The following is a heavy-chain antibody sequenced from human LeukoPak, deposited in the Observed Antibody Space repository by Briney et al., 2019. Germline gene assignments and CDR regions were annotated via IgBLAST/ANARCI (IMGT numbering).Heavy chain of an antibody. D-gene: IGHD6-19*01. CDR2: INHSGST. CDR3: ARGGIAVAGTRVRAKLFDY. Sequence: SETLSLTCAVYGGSFSGYYWSWIRQPPGKGLEWIGEINHSGSTNYNPSLKSRVTISVDTSKNQFSLKLSSVTAADTAVYYCARGGIAVAGTRVRAKLFDYWGQGTLVTASS. CDR1: GGSFSGYY. J-gene: IGHJ4*02. V-gene: IGHV4-34*01.